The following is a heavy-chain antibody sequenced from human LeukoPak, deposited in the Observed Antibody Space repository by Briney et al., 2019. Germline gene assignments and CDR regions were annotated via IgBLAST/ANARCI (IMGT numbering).Heavy chain of an antibody. D-gene: IGHD6-19*01. V-gene: IGHV3-48*03. CDR2: ISSSGSTI. CDR1: GFTFTSYE. CDR3: ARDLAVAGKGPGDY. Sequence: GGSLRLSCAASGFTFTSYEMTWVRQAPGKGLERVSYISSSGSTIYYADSVKGRFTISRDNAKNSLYLQMNSLRAEDTAVYYCARDLAVAGKGPGDYWGQGTLVTVSS. J-gene: IGHJ4*02.